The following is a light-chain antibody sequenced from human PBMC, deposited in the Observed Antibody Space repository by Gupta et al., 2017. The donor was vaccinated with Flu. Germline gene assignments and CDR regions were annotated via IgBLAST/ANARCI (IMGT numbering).Light chain of an antibody. V-gene: IGKV2-28*01. CDR3: MQALQTPLT. J-gene: IGKJ4*01. Sequence: EIVMTQSPLSLPVTPGEPASISCRSSQSLLHSNGYNYLDWYLQKPGQSPQLLIYLASKRASGVPDRFSGSGSGRDFRLRISRVEAEDVGVYYCMQALQTPLTFGGGTKVEIK. CDR2: LAS. CDR1: QSLLHSNGYNY.